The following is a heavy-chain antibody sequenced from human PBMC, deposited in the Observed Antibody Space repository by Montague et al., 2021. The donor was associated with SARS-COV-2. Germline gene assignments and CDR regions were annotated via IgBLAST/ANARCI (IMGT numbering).Heavy chain of an antibody. CDR1: SGSFSDYY. Sequence: SETLSLTCAVYSGSFSDYYWTWIRQPPGKGLEWIGEINHSGITNYNPSLKSRVTISVDTSKSQFSLKLSSVTAADTAVYYCARWGLRVATTETYYYFGMDVWGQGTTVTVSS. CDR3: ARWGLRVATTETYYYFGMDV. J-gene: IGHJ6*02. V-gene: IGHV4-34*01. D-gene: IGHD5-12*01. CDR2: INHSGIT.